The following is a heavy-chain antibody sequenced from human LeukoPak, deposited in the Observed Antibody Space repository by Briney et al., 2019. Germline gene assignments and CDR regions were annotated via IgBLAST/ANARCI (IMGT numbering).Heavy chain of an antibody. J-gene: IGHJ5*02. D-gene: IGHD3-10*01. V-gene: IGHV4-38-2*02. Sequence: SETLSLTCTVSGYSISSDYFWGWTRQPPGKGLEWIGSLYHSGSTYYNPSLKSRVTISVDTSKNQFSLKLSSVTAADTAVYYCARDPHYYGSGGYKAAWGQGTLVTVSS. CDR2: LYHSGST. CDR3: ARDPHYYGSGGYKAA. CDR1: GYSISSDYF.